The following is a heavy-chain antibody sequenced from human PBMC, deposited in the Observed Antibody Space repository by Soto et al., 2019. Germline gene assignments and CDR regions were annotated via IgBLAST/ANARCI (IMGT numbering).Heavy chain of an antibody. CDR1: GGIFSSYA. CDR2: LIPIFGTA. D-gene: IGHD3-22*01. J-gene: IGHJ4*02. V-gene: IGHV1-69*01. Sequence: QEQLVQYGAAVKKPGSSVKVSCKASGGIFSSYAISWVRQAPGQGLAWMGWLIPIFGTANYAQKFQGRVTITAAASTNTVYMVLRSLKSEDPAISCCARGGSGFVWFNEFWGQGAFVTVS. CDR3: ARGGSGFVWFNEF.